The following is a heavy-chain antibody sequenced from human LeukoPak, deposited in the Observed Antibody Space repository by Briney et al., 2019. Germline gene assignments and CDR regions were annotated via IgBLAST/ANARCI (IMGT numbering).Heavy chain of an antibody. CDR1: GYTFTGYY. V-gene: IGHV1-2*06. D-gene: IGHD6-13*01. CDR3: ARASDILAAAGKYYFDY. CDR2: INPNSGGT. J-gene: IGHJ4*02. Sequence: ASVKVSCKASGYTFTGYYMHWVRQAPGQGLEWMGRINPNSGGTNYAQKFQGRVTMTRDTSISTDYMELSRLRSDDTAVYYCARASDILAAAGKYYFDYWGQGTLVTVSS.